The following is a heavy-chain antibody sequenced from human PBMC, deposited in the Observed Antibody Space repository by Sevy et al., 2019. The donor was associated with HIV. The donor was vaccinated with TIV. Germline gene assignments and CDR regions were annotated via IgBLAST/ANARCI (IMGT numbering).Heavy chain of an antibody. CDR3: ARDSGDNYAYYYGMDV. J-gene: IGHJ6*02. CDR1: GGSISSGGYY. Sequence: SETLSLTCTVSGGSISSGGYYWSWIRQHPGKGLEWIGYIYYSGSTYYNPSLEGRVTISVDTSKNQFSLKLSSVTAADTAVYYCARDSGDNYAYYYGMDVWGQGTTVTVSS. V-gene: IGHV4-31*03. D-gene: IGHD4-4*01. CDR2: IYYSGST.